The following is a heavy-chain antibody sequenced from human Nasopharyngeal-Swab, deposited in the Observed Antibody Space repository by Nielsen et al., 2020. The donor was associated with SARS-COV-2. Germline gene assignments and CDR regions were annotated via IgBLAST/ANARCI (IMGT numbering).Heavy chain of an antibody. CDR1: GRNFSSYA. D-gene: IGHD3-16*02. CDR2: IIPIFGTA. CDR3: ARNPVDYDYVWGSYRYRTFDY. J-gene: IGHJ4*02. Sequence: SVKVSCKASGRNFSSYAISWVRPAPGQGLEWMGGIIPIFGTANYAQKFQGRVTITADKSTSTAYMELSSLRSEDTAVYYCARNPVDYDYVWGSYRYRTFDYWGQGTLVTVSS. V-gene: IGHV1-69*06.